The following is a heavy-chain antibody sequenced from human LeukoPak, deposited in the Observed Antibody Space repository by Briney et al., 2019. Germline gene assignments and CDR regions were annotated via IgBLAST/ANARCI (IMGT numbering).Heavy chain of an antibody. CDR1: GGSISSSSYY. CDR3: ARPPSRSYFYYFDY. J-gene: IGHJ4*02. CDR2: IYYSGST. D-gene: IGHD1-26*01. Sequence: PSETLSLTCTVSGGSISSSSYYWGWIRQPPGKGLEWIGSIYYSGSTCYNPSLKSRVTISVDTSKNQFSLKLSSVTAADTAVYYCARPPSRSYFYYFDYWGQGTLVTVSS. V-gene: IGHV4-39*01.